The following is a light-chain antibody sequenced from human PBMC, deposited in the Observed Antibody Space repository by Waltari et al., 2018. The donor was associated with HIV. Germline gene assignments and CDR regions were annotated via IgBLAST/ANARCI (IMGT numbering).Light chain of an antibody. CDR2: YCR. Sequence: SNVLTQPPSVSVAPGQTARITCGGNNIESNSEHWYQQKPGQAPLLVLCYCRDRPSGIPERFSGSNSGNTATLTISRVEVGDEADYYCQVWDSSSDHWVFGGGTKLTVL. J-gene: IGLJ3*02. CDR3: QVWDSSSDHWV. V-gene: IGLV3-21*04. CDR1: NIESNS.